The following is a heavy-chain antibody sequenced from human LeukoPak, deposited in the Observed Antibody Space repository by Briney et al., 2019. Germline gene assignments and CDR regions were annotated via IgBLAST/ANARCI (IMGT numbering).Heavy chain of an antibody. CDR2: IYYSGST. D-gene: IGHD3-9*01. CDR3: ARRGKASHYDILTGYYAVEFDGFDI. J-gene: IGHJ3*02. Sequence: SETLSLTCTVSGGSISSYYWSWIRQPPGKGLEWIGYIYYSGSTNYNPSLKSRVTISVDTSKNQFSLKLSSVTAADTAVYYCARRGKASHYDILTGYYAVEFDGFDIWGQGTTVTVSS. V-gene: IGHV4-59*08. CDR1: GGSISSYY.